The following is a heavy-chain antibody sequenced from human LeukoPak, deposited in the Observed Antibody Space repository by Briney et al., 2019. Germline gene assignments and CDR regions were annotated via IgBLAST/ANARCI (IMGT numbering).Heavy chain of an antibody. CDR1: GFTFSSYA. V-gene: IGHV3-23*01. CDR2: ISNSGGNT. J-gene: IGHJ6*02. D-gene: IGHD3-16*01. Sequence: PGGSLRLSCAASGFTFSSYALRWVRQAPGRGLDWVSAISNSGGNTYYAASVQGRFTISRDNSKNTLFLQMNSLRAEDTAVYFCARIREANIMAYYYGMDVWGQGTTVTVSS. CDR3: ARIREANIMAYYYGMDV.